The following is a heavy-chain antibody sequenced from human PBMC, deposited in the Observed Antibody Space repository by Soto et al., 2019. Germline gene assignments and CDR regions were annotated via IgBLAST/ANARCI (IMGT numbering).Heavy chain of an antibody. CDR3: ARVVVGAGTFDY. CDR1: GGSISSSSSY. CDR2: IYYSGST. D-gene: IGHD2-15*01. Sequence: QLQLQESGPGLVKPSETLSLTCTVSGGSISSSSSYWGWIRQPPGKGLEWIGSIYYSGSTYYNPSRESRVTIYVDTSENKFPVMLSSVTAAESAVYCCARVVVGAGTFDYWGQGTLVTVSS. V-gene: IGHV4-39*01. J-gene: IGHJ4*02.